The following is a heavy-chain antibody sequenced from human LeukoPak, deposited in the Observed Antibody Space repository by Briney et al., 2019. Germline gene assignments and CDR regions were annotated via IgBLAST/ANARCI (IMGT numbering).Heavy chain of an antibody. CDR3: ARGGIVDY. CDR1: GGSFSGYY. V-gene: IGHV4-34*01. Sequence: SETLSLTCAVYGGSFSGYYWSWIRQPPGKGLEWIGEINHSGSTNYNPSLKSRVTISVDTSKNQFSLKLSSVTAADTAVYYCARGGIVDYWGQGTLVTVFS. D-gene: IGHD1-14*01. CDR2: INHSGST. J-gene: IGHJ4*02.